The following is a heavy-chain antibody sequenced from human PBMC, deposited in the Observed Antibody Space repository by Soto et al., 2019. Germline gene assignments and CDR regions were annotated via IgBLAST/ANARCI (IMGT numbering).Heavy chain of an antibody. J-gene: IGHJ6*02. CDR2: IIPIFGTA. V-gene: IGHV1-69*06. Sequence: WASVKVCCKASGGTFSSYAISWVRQAPGQGLEWMGGIIPIFGTANYAQKFQGRVTITADKSTSTAYMELSSLRSEDTAVYYCARALGYHSSSSWYYYYGMDVWGQGTTVTVSS. CDR1: GGTFSSYA. D-gene: IGHD6-6*01. CDR3: ARALGYHSSSSWYYYYGMDV.